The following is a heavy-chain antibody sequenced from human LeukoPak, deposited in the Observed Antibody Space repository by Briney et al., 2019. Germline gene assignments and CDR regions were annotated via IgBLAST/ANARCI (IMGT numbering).Heavy chain of an antibody. Sequence: GGSLRLSCAASGFTFSSYAMSWVRQAPGKGLEWVSAISGSGGSTYYADSVKGRFTVSRDNSKNTLYLQMNSLRAEDTAVYYCAKVDTMIVVVITVAFDIWGQGTMVTVSS. V-gene: IGHV3-23*01. D-gene: IGHD3-22*01. J-gene: IGHJ3*02. CDR3: AKVDTMIVVVITVAFDI. CDR2: ISGSGGST. CDR1: GFTFSSYA.